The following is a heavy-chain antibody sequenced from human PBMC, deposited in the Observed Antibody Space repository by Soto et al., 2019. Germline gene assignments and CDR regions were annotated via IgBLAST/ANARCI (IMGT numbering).Heavy chain of an antibody. V-gene: IGHV3-30-3*01. CDR3: ARDYYKYYDSSGYYRSPAY. Sequence: GGSLRLSCAASGFTFSDYYMSWIRQAPGKGLEWVALISYDGSDKDYADSVKGRFTISRDNSRNTLFLQMNSLRAEDTAVYYCARDYYKYYDSSGYYRSPAYWGQGT. J-gene: IGHJ4*02. CDR2: ISYDGSDK. D-gene: IGHD3-22*01. CDR1: GFTFSDYY.